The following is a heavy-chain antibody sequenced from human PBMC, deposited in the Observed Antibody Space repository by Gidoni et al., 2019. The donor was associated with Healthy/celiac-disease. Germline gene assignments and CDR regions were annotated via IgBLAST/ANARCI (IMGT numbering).Heavy chain of an antibody. J-gene: IGHJ4*02. CDR2: ISYDGSNK. CDR3: AKDQGTWGYFDY. Sequence: QVQLVESGGGVVQPGRSLRLPCAASGFTFSSYGMHWVRQAPGKGLEWVAVISYDGSNKYYADSVKGRFTISRDNSKNTLYLQMNSLRAEDTAVYYCAKDQGTWGYFDYWGQGTLVTVSS. D-gene: IGHD1-1*01. V-gene: IGHV3-30*18. CDR1: GFTFSSYG.